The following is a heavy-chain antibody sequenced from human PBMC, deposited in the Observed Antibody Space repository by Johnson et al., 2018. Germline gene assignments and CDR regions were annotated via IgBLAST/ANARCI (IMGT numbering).Heavy chain of an antibody. CDR1: GFTFSSYA. V-gene: IGHV3-23*04. CDR2: LSGSGGST. J-gene: IGHJ6*03. Sequence: VQLVQSGGGLVQPGGSLILPCAASGFTFSSYAMSWVRQAPGKGLEWVSALSGSGGSTYYADSVKGRFTISRDNSKNTLHLQMDSLRAEDTALYYCAKNTVTTSYYYYYYMDVWGKGTTVTVSS. CDR3: AKNTVTTSYYYYYYMDV. D-gene: IGHD4-17*01.